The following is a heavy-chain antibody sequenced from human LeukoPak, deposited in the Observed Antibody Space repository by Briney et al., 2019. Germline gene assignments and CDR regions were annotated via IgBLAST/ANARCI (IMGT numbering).Heavy chain of an antibody. CDR2: IYTSGST. CDR3: ARDSVGVVVPWFDP. Sequence: PSETLSLTCSVSGGSISSGDYYWSWIRQPAGKGLEWIGRIYTSGSTNYNPSLKSRVTMSVDTSKNQFSLKLSSVTAADTAVYYCARDSVGVVVPWFDPWGQGTLVTVSS. V-gene: IGHV4-61*02. D-gene: IGHD3-22*01. J-gene: IGHJ5*02. CDR1: GGSISSGDYY.